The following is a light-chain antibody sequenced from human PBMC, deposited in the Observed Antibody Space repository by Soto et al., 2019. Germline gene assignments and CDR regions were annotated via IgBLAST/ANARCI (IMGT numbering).Light chain of an antibody. CDR1: QSVSTN. Sequence: EIVMTQSPATLSVSPGARDPLSCRASQSVSTNLAWYQQKPGQSPRLLIYDVSNRATDIPARFSGSGSGTDFTLTISSLQSEDFAVYYCQQYNNWPPWTFGQGTKVDI. J-gene: IGKJ1*01. V-gene: IGKV3D-15*01. CDR2: DVS. CDR3: QQYNNWPPWT.